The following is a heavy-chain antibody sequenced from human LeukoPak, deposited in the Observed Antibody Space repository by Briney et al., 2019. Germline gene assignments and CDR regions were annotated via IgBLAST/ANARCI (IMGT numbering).Heavy chain of an antibody. V-gene: IGHV4-61*02. CDR1: GGSISSGSYY. J-gene: IGHJ6*04. CDR2: IYTSGST. Sequence: SETLSLTCTVSGGSISSGSYYWSWIRQPAGKGLEWIGRIYTSGSTNYNPSLKSRVTISVDTSKNQFSLKLSSVTAADTAVYYCARVSYDFWGGYPSVDVWGKGTTVTVSS. D-gene: IGHD3-3*01. CDR3: ARVSYDFWGGYPSVDV.